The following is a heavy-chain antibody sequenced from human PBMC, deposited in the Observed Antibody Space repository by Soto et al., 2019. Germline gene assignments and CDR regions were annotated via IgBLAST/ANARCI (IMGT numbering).Heavy chain of an antibody. D-gene: IGHD2-15*01. J-gene: IGHJ4*02. CDR1: GFTFSSYA. CDR3: VKARVFELLYFEY. V-gene: IGHV3-64D*06. CDR2: ISSNGGST. Sequence: GWSLRLSCSASGFTFSSYAMHLVRQAPGKGLEYVSAISSNGGSTYYADSVKGRFTISRDNSKNTLYLQMSSLRAEDTAVYYCVKARVFELLYFEYWGEGTLVTVSS.